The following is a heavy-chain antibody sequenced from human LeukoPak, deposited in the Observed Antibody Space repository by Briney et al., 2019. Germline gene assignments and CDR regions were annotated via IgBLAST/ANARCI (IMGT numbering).Heavy chain of an antibody. D-gene: IGHD2-2*01. J-gene: IGHJ5*02. V-gene: IGHV1-2*02. Sequence: KPGASVKVSCKASGYTFTGYYMHWVRQAPGQGLEWMGWINPNSGGTNYAQKFQGRVTMTRDTSISTAYMELSRLRSDDTAVYYCARVVRVVPAAPFDPWGQGTLVTVSS. CDR3: ARVVRVVPAAPFDP. CDR1: GYTFTGYY. CDR2: INPNSGGT.